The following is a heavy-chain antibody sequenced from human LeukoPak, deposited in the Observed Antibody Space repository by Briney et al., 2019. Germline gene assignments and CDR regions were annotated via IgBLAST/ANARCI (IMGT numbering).Heavy chain of an antibody. CDR3: ARDFDYGDYIDF. D-gene: IGHD4/OR15-4a*01. CDR2: ISSGGLTI. Sequence: GGSLRLSCVASGFTFSTYTFNWVRQAPGKGLEWLSYISSGGLTIFYADSVKGRFTISRDNTKNSIFLDMANLRAEDTAVYYCARDFDYGDYIDFWGQGTLVAVSS. J-gene: IGHJ4*02. V-gene: IGHV3-48*04. CDR1: GFTFSTYT.